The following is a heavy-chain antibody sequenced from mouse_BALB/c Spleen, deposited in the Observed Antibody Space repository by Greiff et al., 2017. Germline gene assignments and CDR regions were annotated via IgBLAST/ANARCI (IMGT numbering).Heavy chain of an antibody. V-gene: IGHV1-7*01. CDR3: ASPHYYGSSPLYAMDY. CDR2: INPSTGYT. CDR1: GYTFTSYW. D-gene: IGHD1-1*01. Sequence: QVQLQQSGAELAKPGASVKMSCKASGYTFTSYWMHWVKQRPGQGLEWIGYINPSTGYTEYNQKFKDKATLTADKSSSTAYMQLSSLTSEDSAVYYCASPHYYGSSPLYAMDYWGQGTSVTVSS. J-gene: IGHJ4*01.